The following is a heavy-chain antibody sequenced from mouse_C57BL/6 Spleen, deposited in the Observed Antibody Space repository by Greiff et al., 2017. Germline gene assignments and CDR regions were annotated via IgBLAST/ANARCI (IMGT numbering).Heavy chain of an antibody. J-gene: IGHJ2*01. D-gene: IGHD2-4*01. CDR3: ARDRGIYYDYFLDY. CDR1: GFTFSDYY. CDR2: INYDGSST. Sequence: EVMLVASEGGLVQPGSSMKLSCTASGFTFSDYYMAWVRQVPETGLEWVANINYDGSSTYYLDSLKSRFIISRDNAKNILYLQMSSLKSEDTATYYCARDRGIYYDYFLDYWGQGTTLTVSS. V-gene: IGHV5-16*01.